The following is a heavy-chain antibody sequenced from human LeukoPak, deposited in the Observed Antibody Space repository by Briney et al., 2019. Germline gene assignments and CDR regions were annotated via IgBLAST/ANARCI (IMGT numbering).Heavy chain of an antibody. Sequence: PGGSLRLSCAASGFTFSSYGMSWVRQAPGKGLEWVSAISGSGGSTYYADSVKGRFTISRDNSKNTLYLQMNSLRAEDTAVYYCAKGFSGSRSITMVRAHYMDVWGKGTTVTVSS. V-gene: IGHV3-23*01. J-gene: IGHJ6*03. CDR2: ISGSGGST. CDR1: GFTFSSYG. D-gene: IGHD3-10*01. CDR3: AKGFSGSRSITMVRAHYMDV.